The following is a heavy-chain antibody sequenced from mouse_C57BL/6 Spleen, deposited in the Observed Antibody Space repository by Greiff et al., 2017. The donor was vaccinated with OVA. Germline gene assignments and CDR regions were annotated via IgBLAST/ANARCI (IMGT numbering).Heavy chain of an antibody. Sequence: VQLQQSGAELVKPGASVKLSCTASGFNIKDYYMHWVKQRTEQGLEWIGRIDPEDGETKYAPKFQGKAIITADTSSNTTYLQLSSLTYEDTAVCCCGRGIWGLRRYFDFWGRGTAVTVSS. CDR1: GFNIKDYY. D-gene: IGHD2-2*01. CDR3: GRGIWGLRRYFDF. V-gene: IGHV14-2*01. CDR2: IDPEDGET. J-gene: IGHJ1*03.